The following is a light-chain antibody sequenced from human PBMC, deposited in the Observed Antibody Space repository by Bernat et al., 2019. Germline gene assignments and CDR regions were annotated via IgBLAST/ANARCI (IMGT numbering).Light chain of an antibody. J-gene: IGLJ1*01. CDR2: YVS. CDR1: SSYVGAYNY. Sequence: QSALTQPASVSGSPGQSITISCTGTSSYVGAYNYVSWYQQHPGKAPKLMISYVSNRPSGVSNRFSGTKSGNTASLTISGLQAEDEADYYCYTGTTSHVYVLGTGTKVTVV. CDR3: YTGTTSHVYV. V-gene: IGLV2-14*03.